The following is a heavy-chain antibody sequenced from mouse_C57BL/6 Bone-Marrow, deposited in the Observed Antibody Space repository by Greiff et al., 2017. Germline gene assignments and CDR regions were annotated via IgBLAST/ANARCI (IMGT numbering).Heavy chain of an antibody. CDR3: AKKDYGKNYAMDY. CDR2: IWRGGST. D-gene: IGHD1-1*01. Sequence: VQLQQSGPGLVQPSQSLSLTCTVSGFSLTSYGVHWVRPSPGKGLEWLGVIWRGGSTDYNAAFMSRLSITKDNSKSQVFFKMNSLQADDTAIYYCAKKDYGKNYAMDYWGQGTSVTVSS. V-gene: IGHV2-5*01. CDR1: GFSLTSYG. J-gene: IGHJ4*01.